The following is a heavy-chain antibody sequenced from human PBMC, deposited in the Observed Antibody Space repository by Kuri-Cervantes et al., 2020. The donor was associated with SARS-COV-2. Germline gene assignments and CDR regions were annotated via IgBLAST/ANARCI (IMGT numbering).Heavy chain of an antibody. V-gene: IGHV1-69*13. CDR1: GGTFSSYA. D-gene: IGHD3-22*01. CDR2: IIPIFGTA. Sequence: SVKVSCKASGGTFSSYAISWVRQAPGQGLEWMGGIIPIFGTANYAQKFQGRVTITADESTSTAYMELSSLRSEDTAVYYCAAVYYDSSGYYCWGQGTLVTVSS. CDR3: AAVYYDSSGYYC. J-gene: IGHJ4*02.